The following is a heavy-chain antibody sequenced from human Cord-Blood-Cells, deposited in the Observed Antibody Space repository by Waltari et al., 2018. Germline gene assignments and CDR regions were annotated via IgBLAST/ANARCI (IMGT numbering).Heavy chain of an antibody. V-gene: IGHV4-34*01. CDR1: GGSFSGYY. CDR3: ASGGQLELQLYDAFDI. D-gene: IGHD1-7*01. CDR2: INHSGST. J-gene: IGHJ3*02. Sequence: QVQLQQWGAGLLKPSETLSLTCAAYGGSFSGYYWRWIRQPPGKGLEWIGEINHSGSTNYNPSLKSRVTISVDTSKNQFSLKLSSVTAADTAVYYCASGGQLELQLYDAFDIWGQGTMVTVSS.